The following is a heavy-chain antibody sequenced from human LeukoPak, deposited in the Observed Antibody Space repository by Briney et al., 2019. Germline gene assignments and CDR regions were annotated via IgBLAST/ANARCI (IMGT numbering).Heavy chain of an antibody. CDR3: ARGRVWFDP. CDR1: DYSISSGYY. J-gene: IGHJ5*02. V-gene: IGHV4-38-2*02. Sequence: SETQSLTCTVSDYSISSGYYWGWIRQSPGKGLEWIGTIYHSGSAYYNPSLKSRVTISVDTSKNQFSLKLSSVTAADTAVYYCARGRVWFDPWGQGTLVTVSS. CDR2: IYHSGSA.